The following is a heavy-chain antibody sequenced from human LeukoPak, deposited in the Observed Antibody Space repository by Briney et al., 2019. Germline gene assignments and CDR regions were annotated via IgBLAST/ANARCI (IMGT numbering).Heavy chain of an antibody. CDR2: IYYSGST. J-gene: IGHJ4*02. D-gene: IGHD5-24*01. V-gene: IGHV4-31*03. CDR3: ARWLQGVLDY. CDR1: GGSISSGGYY. Sequence: SQTLSLTCTVSGGSISSGGYYWSWIRQHPGKGLEWIGYIYYSGSTYYNPSLKSRVTISVDTSKNQFSLKLSSVTAADTAVYCCARWLQGVLDYWGQGTLVTVSS.